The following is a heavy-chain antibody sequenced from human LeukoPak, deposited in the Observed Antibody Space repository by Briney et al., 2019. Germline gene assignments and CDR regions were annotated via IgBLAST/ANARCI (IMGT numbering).Heavy chain of an antibody. CDR1: GGSFSGYY. CDR3: ARGRGTVTTYAY. J-gene: IGHJ4*02. CDR2: INHSGST. V-gene: IGHV4-34*01. Sequence: SETLSLTCAVYGGSFSGYYWSWIRQPPGKGLEWIGEINHSGSTNHNPSLKSRVTISVDASKNQFSLKLSSVTAADTAVYYCARGRGTVTTYAYWGQGTLVTVSS. D-gene: IGHD4-17*01.